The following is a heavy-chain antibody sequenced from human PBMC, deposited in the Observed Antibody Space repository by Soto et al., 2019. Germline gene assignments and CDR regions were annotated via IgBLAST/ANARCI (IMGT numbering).Heavy chain of an antibody. CDR3: ARDWTWGSPSSGYFEQWLVHFDY. V-gene: IGHV1-18*04. D-gene: IGHD6-19*01. Sequence: GASVKFYCKASGYTFTSYGISWVRQAPGQGLEWMGWISAYNGNTNYAQKLQGRVTMTTDTSTSTAYMELRSLRSDDTAVYYCARDWTWGSPSSGYFEQWLVHFDYWGQGTLVTVSS. CDR2: ISAYNGNT. CDR1: GYTFTSYG. J-gene: IGHJ4*02.